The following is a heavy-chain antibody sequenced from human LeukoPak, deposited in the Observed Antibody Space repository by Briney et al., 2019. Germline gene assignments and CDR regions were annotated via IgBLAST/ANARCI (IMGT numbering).Heavy chain of an antibody. CDR3: ARHASYSSGWYYFDY. D-gene: IGHD6-19*01. CDR1: GGSISSSSYY. J-gene: IGHJ4*02. CDR2: IHSSGST. V-gene: IGHV4-39*01. Sequence: SETLSLTCSVSGGSISSSSYYWGWIRQPPGKGLEWIGSIHSSGSTYYSPSLKSRVTISVDTSKNQFSLKLSSVTAADTAVYYCARHASYSSGWYYFDYWGQGTLVTVSS.